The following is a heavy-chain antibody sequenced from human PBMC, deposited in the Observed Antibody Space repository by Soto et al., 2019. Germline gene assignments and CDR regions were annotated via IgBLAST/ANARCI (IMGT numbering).Heavy chain of an antibody. V-gene: IGHV3-21*01. CDR1: GFTFSGSS. CDR3: ASSFSWYYYN. CDR2: ISDSSTNI. Sequence: PGGSLRLSCVASGFTFSGSSMNWVRQAPRKGLERVSSISDSSTNIYYADSVKGRFTISRDNAKNSLYLQMHSLRAEDTALYYCASSFSWYYYNWGQGTLVTISS. D-gene: IGHD3-10*01. J-gene: IGHJ4*02.